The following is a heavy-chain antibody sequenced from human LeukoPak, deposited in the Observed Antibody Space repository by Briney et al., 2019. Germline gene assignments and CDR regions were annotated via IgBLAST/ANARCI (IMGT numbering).Heavy chain of an antibody. CDR1: GFTFSSYA. J-gene: IGHJ6*03. CDR3: ARDRSTGRYDSSGYYYYYYYMDV. V-gene: IGHV3-30*04. Sequence: GGSLRLSCAASGFTFSSYAMHWVRQAPGKGLEWVAVISYDGSNKYYADSVKGRFTISRDNSKNTLYLQMNSLRAGDTAVYYCARDRSTGRYDSSGYYYYYYYMDVWGKGTTVTVSS. D-gene: IGHD3-22*01. CDR2: ISYDGSNK.